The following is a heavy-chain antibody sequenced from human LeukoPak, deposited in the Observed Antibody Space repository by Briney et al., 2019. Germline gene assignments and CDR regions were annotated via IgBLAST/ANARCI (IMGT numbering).Heavy chain of an antibody. CDR2: ISAHNGNT. V-gene: IGHV1-18*01. J-gene: IGHJ6*02. D-gene: IGHD3-10*01. CDR1: GHSFGNYG. Sequence: ASVKVSCKASGHSFGNYGFSWVRQAPGQGLEWMGRISAHNGNTNYAQKFQGRVTMTTDTSTTTAYMELRSLRSDDKAVYYCAREVVNYHGSGSFSPRQDYYGMDVWGQGTTVIVSS. CDR3: AREVVNYHGSGSFSPRQDYYGMDV.